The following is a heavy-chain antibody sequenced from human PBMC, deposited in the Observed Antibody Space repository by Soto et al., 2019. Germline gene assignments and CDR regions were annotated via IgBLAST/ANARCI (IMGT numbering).Heavy chain of an antibody. J-gene: IGHJ6*02. Sequence: LKVSPKDSVDRFNAYSTVGVCHLLGKGVELMGIIYPGDSDTRYSPSYQGQVTISADKSISIDYLQWSSMKASDTVLYYWARTVAAGKYNYDVDIWGQGTTVTVSS. D-gene: IGHD6-13*01. CDR1: VDRFNAYS. CDR2: IYPGDSDT. CDR3: ARTVAAGKYNYDVDI. V-gene: IGHV5-51*02.